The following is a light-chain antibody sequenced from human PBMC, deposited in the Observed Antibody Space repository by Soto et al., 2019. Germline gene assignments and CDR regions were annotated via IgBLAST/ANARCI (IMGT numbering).Light chain of an antibody. V-gene: IGKV3-11*01. CDR3: QQRSDFWT. CDR1: QSVSSY. Sequence: EIVLTQSPATLSLSPGERATLSCRASQSVSSYLAWYQQKPGQAPRLLIYDASNRATGIPARFSGSGSGTDCTLTISSLEPEDFAVYYCQQRSDFWTFGQGTKVEIK. CDR2: DAS. J-gene: IGKJ1*01.